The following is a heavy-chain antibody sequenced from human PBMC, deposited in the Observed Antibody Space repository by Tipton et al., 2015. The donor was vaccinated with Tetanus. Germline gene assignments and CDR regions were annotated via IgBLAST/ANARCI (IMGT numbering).Heavy chain of an antibody. J-gene: IGHJ3*02. CDR1: GGSISSTSYY. D-gene: IGHD3-10*01. V-gene: IGHV4-39*02. CDR2: MYNSGAT. CDR3: ARPEASGRARGFDI. Sequence: TLSLTCTVSGGSISSTSYYWAWIRQPPGKGLEWFGTMYNSGATYYNPSLKGRVTISGDTSKNLFSLTSVTASDTAVYYCARPEASGRARGFDIWGQGTKVTVSS.